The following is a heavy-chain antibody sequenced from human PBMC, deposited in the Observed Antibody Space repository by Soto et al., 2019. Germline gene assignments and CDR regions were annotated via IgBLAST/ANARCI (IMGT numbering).Heavy chain of an antibody. CDR3: ARDPSRVGSSSVY. J-gene: IGHJ4*02. V-gene: IGHV3-21*01. CDR1: GFTFSSYS. D-gene: IGHD1-26*01. Sequence: EVQLVESGGGLVKPGGSLRLSCAASGFTFSSYSMNWVRQAPGKGLEWVSSISSSSSYIYYADSVKGRFTISRDNAKNSLYLQMNSLRAEDTAVYYCARDPSRVGSSSVYWGQGTLVTVSS. CDR2: ISSSSSYI.